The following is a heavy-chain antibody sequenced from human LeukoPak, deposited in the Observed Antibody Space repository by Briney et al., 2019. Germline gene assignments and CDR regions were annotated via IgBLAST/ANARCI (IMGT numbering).Heavy chain of an antibody. CDR1: GGSFSGYY. CDR3: ARGGDYNWFDP. Sequence: SETLSLTCAVYGGSFSGYYWSWIRQPPGKGLEWIGEINHSGSTNYNPSLMSRVTISVDTSKNQFSLKLSSVTAADTAVYYCARGGDYNWFDPWGQGTLVTVSS. D-gene: IGHD3-10*01. J-gene: IGHJ5*02. V-gene: IGHV4-34*01. CDR2: INHSGST.